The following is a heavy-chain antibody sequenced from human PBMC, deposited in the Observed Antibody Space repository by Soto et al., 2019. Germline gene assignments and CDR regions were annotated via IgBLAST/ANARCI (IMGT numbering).Heavy chain of an antibody. CDR3: ARWGTTGGPDL. CDR2: TSYDGNTK. Sequence: QVHLVESGGGVVQPGTSLRLSCAASGFMFKSFVMHWVRQVPGKGLQWVALTSYDGNTKYYGDSVQGRFTVSRDNSKNTLDLQMDSLRLEDTALYYCARWGTTGGPDLWGQGTLVSVSS. J-gene: IGHJ5*02. D-gene: IGHD3-16*01. CDR1: GFMFKSFV. V-gene: IGHV3-30*19.